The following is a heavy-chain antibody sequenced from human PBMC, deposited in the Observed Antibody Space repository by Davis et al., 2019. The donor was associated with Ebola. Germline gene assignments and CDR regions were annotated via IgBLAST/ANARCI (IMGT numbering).Heavy chain of an antibody. D-gene: IGHD2-15*01. V-gene: IGHV1-69*13. CDR1: GGTFSSYA. Sequence: AASVKVSCKASGGTFSSYAISWVRQAPGQGLEWMGGIIPIFGTANYAQKFQGRVTITADESTSTAYMGLSSLRSEDTAVYYCARVIFPPYCSGGSCYGWFDPWGQGTLVTVSS. J-gene: IGHJ5*02. CDR3: ARVIFPPYCSGGSCYGWFDP. CDR2: IIPIFGTA.